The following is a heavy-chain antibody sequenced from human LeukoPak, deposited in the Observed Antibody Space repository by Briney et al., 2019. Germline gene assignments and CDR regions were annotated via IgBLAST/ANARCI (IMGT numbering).Heavy chain of an antibody. V-gene: IGHV4-34*01. J-gene: IGHJ4*02. Sequence: KPSETLSLTCAVYGGSFSGYYWSWIRQPPGKGLEWIGEINHSGSTNYNPSLKSRVTISVDTSKNQFSLKLSSATAADTAVYYCARGHTFGGVTVTNRLDYWGQGTLVTVSS. D-gene: IGHD3-16*02. CDR1: GGSFSGYY. CDR3: ARGHTFGGVTVTNRLDY. CDR2: INHSGST.